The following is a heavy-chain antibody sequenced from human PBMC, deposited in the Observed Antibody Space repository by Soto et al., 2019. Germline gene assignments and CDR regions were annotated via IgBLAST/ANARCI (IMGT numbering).Heavy chain of an antibody. CDR3: ARVGIFGLVEISGMDV. V-gene: IGHV4-34*01. D-gene: IGHD3-3*01. J-gene: IGHJ6*02. CDR1: GGCFSGYY. CDR2: SKHSGST. Sequence: SETRSLTGAVDGGCFSGYYWSWIRQPPGKGREWMGESKHSGSTNYNPSRKRRVTISVDTSKNQFSLKLSSVTAADTAVYYCARVGIFGLVEISGMDVWGPGATVTVSS.